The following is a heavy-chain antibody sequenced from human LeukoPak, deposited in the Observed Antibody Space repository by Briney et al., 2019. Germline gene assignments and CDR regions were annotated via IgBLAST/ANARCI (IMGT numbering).Heavy chain of an antibody. D-gene: IGHD5-12*01. V-gene: IGHV4-39*07. J-gene: IGHJ5*02. Sequence: SETLSLTCTVSGGSISSSSYYWGWIRQPPGKGLEWIGSIYYSGSTYYNPSLKSRVTISVDTSKNQFSLKLSSVTAADTAVYYCARDISGYDHNNWFDPWGQGTLVTVSS. CDR2: IYYSGST. CDR1: GGSISSSSYY. CDR3: ARDISGYDHNNWFDP.